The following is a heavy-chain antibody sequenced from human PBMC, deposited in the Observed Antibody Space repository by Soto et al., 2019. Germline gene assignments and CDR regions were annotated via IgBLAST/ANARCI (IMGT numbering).Heavy chain of an antibody. Sequence: GGSLRLSCAASGFTFSSYAMSRVRQAPGKGLEWVSAISGSGGSTYYADSVKGRFTISRDNSKNTLYLQMNSLRAEDTAVYYCAKVSSGYLPDGYYYYGMDVWGQGTTVTVSS. CDR1: GFTFSSYA. D-gene: IGHD3-22*01. CDR3: AKVSSGYLPDGYYYYGMDV. J-gene: IGHJ6*02. V-gene: IGHV3-23*01. CDR2: ISGSGGST.